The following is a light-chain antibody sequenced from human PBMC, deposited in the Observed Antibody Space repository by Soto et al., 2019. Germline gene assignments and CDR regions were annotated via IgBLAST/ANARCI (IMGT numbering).Light chain of an antibody. J-gene: IGKJ2*01. Sequence: EIVLTQSPATLSLSPGERATLPCRASQSVSSYLAWYQQKLGQAPRLLIYDASNRATGIPARFSGSGSGTDFTLTISSLEPEDCAVYYCQQRSNWPRTFGQGTKLEIK. CDR3: QQRSNWPRT. V-gene: IGKV3-11*01. CDR2: DAS. CDR1: QSVSSY.